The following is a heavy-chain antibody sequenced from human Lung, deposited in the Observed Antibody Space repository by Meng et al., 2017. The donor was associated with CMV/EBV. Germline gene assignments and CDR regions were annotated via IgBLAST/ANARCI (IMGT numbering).Heavy chain of an antibody. Sequence: GQLRGSGPALVKPSETLSPPCAVSGDSITNHNWWAWVRQPPGKGLEGIGEIPHRGSRAYNPSLKSRVSMSIDKSKNQFSLKLTSVTAADTAVYHCLRRSGGSVWGQGTLVTASS. CDR2: IPHRGSR. J-gene: IGHJ1*01. CDR3: LRRSGGSV. D-gene: IGHD3-10*01. V-gene: IGHV4-4*02. CDR1: GDSITNHNW.